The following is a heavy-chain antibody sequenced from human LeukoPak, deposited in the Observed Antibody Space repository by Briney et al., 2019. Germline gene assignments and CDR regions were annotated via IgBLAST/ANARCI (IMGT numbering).Heavy chain of an antibody. D-gene: IGHD6-19*01. Sequence: ASVKVSCKASGYTFTGYYMHWVRQAPGQGLEWMGWINPNSGGTNYAQKFQGWVTMTRDTSISTAYMELSRLRSDGTAVYYCARRGVAVAGTPFDYWGQGTLVTVSS. J-gene: IGHJ4*02. CDR2: INPNSGGT. CDR1: GYTFTGYY. V-gene: IGHV1-2*04. CDR3: ARRGVAVAGTPFDY.